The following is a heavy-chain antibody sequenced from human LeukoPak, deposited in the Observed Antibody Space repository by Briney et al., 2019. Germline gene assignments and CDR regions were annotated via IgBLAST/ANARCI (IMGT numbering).Heavy chain of an antibody. V-gene: IGHV1-2*06. CDR3: ARVSDYVWGSYPPDY. Sequence: ASVKVSCKASGYTFTGYYMHRVRQAPGQGLEWMGRINPNSGGTNYAQKFQGRVTMTRDTSISTAYMELSRLRSDDTAVYYCARVSDYVWGSYPPDYWGQGTLVTVSS. J-gene: IGHJ4*02. CDR2: INPNSGGT. CDR1: GYTFTGYY. D-gene: IGHD3-16*01.